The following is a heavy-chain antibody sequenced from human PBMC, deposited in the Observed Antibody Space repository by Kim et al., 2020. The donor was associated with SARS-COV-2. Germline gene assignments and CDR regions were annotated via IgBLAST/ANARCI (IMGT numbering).Heavy chain of an antibody. CDR1: GFIFSTYA. CDR3: AREGRHCSGTACYLFDY. D-gene: IGHD2-2*01. Sequence: GGSLRLSCAASGFIFSTYAMHWVRQPPGKGPEYVSAISSNGADPYYADSVKGRFTISRDNFKNMLYLQMGSLRAEDMAVYYCAREGRHCSGTACYLFDYWGQGTLVTVSS. CDR2: ISSNGADP. V-gene: IGHV3-64*02. J-gene: IGHJ4*02.